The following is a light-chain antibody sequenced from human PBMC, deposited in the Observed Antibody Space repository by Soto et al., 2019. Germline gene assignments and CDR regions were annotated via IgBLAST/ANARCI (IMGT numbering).Light chain of an antibody. Sequence: IQMTQSPSTLSGSVGDRVTITCRASQTISSWLAWYQQKPGKAPKLLIYKASSLESGVPSRFSGSGSGTEFTLTISSLQPDDFATYYCQQYNSYPLTFGQGTRLEIK. CDR2: KAS. V-gene: IGKV1-5*03. CDR3: QQYNSYPLT. J-gene: IGKJ5*01. CDR1: QTISSW.